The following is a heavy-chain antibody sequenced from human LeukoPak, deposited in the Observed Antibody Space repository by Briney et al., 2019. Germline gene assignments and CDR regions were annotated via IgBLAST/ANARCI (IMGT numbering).Heavy chain of an antibody. CDR2: IYYSGST. CDR3: ARSNNYVSGDAFDI. V-gene: IGHV4-31*03. CDR1: GGSISSGGYY. D-gene: IGHD4-11*01. J-gene: IGHJ3*02. Sequence: PSQTLSLTCTVSGGSISSGGYYWSWIRQHPGKGLEWIGYIYYSGSTYYNPSLKSRVTISVDRSKNQFSLKLSSVTAADTAVYYCARSNNYVSGDAFDIWGQGTMVTVFS.